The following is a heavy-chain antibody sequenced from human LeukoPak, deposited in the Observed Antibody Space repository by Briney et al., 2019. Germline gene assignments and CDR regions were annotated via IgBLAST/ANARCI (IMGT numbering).Heavy chain of an antibody. V-gene: IGHV3-33*01. Sequence: GGSLRLSCAAPGFTFSSYGMHWVRQAPGKGLEWVAVIWYDGSNKYYADSVKGRFTISRDNSKNTLYLQMNSLRAEDTAVYYCARAGGYDILTGYDHNYFDYWGQGTLVTVSS. CDR1: GFTFSSYG. D-gene: IGHD3-9*01. CDR2: IWYDGSNK. J-gene: IGHJ4*02. CDR3: ARAGGYDILTGYDHNYFDY.